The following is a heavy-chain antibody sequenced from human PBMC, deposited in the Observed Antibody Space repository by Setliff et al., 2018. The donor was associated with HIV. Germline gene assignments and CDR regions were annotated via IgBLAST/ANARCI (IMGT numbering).Heavy chain of an antibody. J-gene: IGHJ4*02. D-gene: IGHD1-26*01. V-gene: IGHV1-18*01. CDR1: GYSFSSYG. Sequence: ASVKVSCKASGYSFSSYGVSWVRQAPGQGLEWMGWISVYNGNTNYAQKLQNRVTMTTDTSTSAAYMELRSLRSDDTAVYYCARDLFTVPSREGYDYWGQGTLVTVSS. CDR2: ISVYNGNT. CDR3: ARDLFTVPSREGYDY.